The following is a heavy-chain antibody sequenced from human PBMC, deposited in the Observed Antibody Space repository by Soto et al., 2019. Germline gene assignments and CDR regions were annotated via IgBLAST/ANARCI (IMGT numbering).Heavy chain of an antibody. V-gene: IGHV1-69*04. J-gene: IGHJ6*03. Sequence: SVKVSCKASGGTFSSYTISWVRQAPGQGLEWMGRIIPILGIANYAQKFQGRVTITADKSTSTAYMELSSLRSEDTAVYYCARDRAGGWKYYYYMDVWGKGTTVTVSS. CDR2: IIPILGIA. CDR3: ARDRAGGWKYYYYMDV. D-gene: IGHD2-15*01. CDR1: GGTFSSYT.